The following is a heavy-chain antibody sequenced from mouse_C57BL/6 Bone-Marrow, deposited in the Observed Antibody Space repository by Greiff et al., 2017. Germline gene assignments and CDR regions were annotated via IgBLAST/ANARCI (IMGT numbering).Heavy chain of an antibody. Sequence: EVKLQESGAELVKPGASVKLSCTASGFNINDYYMHWVKQRTEQGLEWIGKIDPEDGETTYAPKFQGKATITADTSSNTAYLQLSSLTSEDTAVYYCASDDYEHYAMDYWGQGTSVTVSS. V-gene: IGHV14-2*01. CDR1: GFNINDYY. CDR2: IDPEDGET. J-gene: IGHJ4*01. D-gene: IGHD2-4*01. CDR3: ASDDYEHYAMDY.